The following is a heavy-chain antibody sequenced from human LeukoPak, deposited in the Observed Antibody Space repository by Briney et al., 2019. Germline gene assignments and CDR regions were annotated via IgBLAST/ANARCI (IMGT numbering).Heavy chain of an antibody. V-gene: IGHV3-64*01. CDR2: ISSNGYST. CDR3: ARDLEGPFDY. Sequence: PGGSLRLSCAVSGFTFSTYAMHCVRQAPGKGLEFVSAISSNGYSTYYATSVKGRFTISRDNSKNTLYLQMGSLRAEDMAMYYCARDLEGPFDYWGQGTLVTVSS. J-gene: IGHJ4*02. CDR1: GFTFSTYA. D-gene: IGHD1-1*01.